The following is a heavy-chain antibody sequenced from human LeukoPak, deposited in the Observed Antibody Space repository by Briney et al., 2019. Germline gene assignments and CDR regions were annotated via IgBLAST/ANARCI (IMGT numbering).Heavy chain of an antibody. CDR3: ARGQATVTTGQYYFDY. CDR1: GGSFSGYY. CDR2: INHSGST. J-gene: IGHJ4*02. V-gene: IGHV4-34*01. Sequence: PSETLSLTCAVYGGSFSGYYWSWIRQPPGKGLEWIGEINHSGSTNYNPSLKSRVTISVDTSKNQFPLKLSSVTAADTAVYYCARGQATVTTGQYYFDYWGQGTLVTVSS. D-gene: IGHD4-17*01.